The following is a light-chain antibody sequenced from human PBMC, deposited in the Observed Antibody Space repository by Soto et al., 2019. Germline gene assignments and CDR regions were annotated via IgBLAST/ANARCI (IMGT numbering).Light chain of an antibody. Sequence: EIVLTQSPGTLSLSPGERATLSCRASQSVNSNLAWYQQKAGQAPRLLIYDASNRATGIPARFSGSGSGTDFTLTISSLEPEDFGVYYCQQYNNWPLTFGGGTKVDIK. CDR2: DAS. CDR3: QQYNNWPLT. V-gene: IGKV3-11*01. J-gene: IGKJ4*01. CDR1: QSVNSN.